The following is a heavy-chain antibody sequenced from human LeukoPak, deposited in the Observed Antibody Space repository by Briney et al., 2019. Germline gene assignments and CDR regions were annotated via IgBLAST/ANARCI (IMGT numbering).Heavy chain of an antibody. J-gene: IGHJ4*02. D-gene: IGHD3-22*01. CDR3: ARGDYYEIPPDY. CDR1: GFTFSSYS. V-gene: IGHV3-21*01. Sequence: GGSLGLSCAASGFTFSSYSMNWVRQAPGKGLEWVSSISSSSSYIYYADSVKGRFTISRDNAKNSLYLQMNSLRAEDTAVYYCARGDYYEIPPDYWGQGTLVTVSS. CDR2: ISSSSSYI.